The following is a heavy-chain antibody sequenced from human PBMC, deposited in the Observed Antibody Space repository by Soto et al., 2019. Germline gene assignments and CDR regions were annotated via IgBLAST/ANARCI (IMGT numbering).Heavy chain of an antibody. J-gene: IGHJ4*02. CDR1: GFAFSSYA. V-gene: IGHV3-30-3*01. D-gene: IGHD3-10*01. Sequence: QVQLVESGGGVVQPGRSLRLSCAASGFAFSSYAMHWVRQAPGKGLEWVAVISYDGSNKYYADSVKGRFTISRDNSKNTLYLQMNSLRAEDTAVYYCARDFSGSGDWGQGTLVTVSS. CDR2: ISYDGSNK. CDR3: ARDFSGSGD.